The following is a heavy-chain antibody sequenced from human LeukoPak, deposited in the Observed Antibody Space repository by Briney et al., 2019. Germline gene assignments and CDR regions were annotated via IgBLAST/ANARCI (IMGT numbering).Heavy chain of an antibody. CDR1: GFTFSSYA. Sequence: QPGGSLRLSCAASGFTFSSYAMHWVRQAPGKGLEWVAVISYDGSNKYYADSVKGRFTISRDNSKNTLYLQMNSLRAEDTAVYYCASGAAAGWGQGTLVTVSS. CDR2: ISYDGSNK. CDR3: ASGAAAG. J-gene: IGHJ4*02. D-gene: IGHD6-13*01. V-gene: IGHV3-30-3*01.